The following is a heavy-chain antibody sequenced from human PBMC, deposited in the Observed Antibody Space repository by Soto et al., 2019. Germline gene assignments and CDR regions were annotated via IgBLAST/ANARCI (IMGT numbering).Heavy chain of an antibody. J-gene: IGHJ4*02. V-gene: IGHV1-18*01. D-gene: IGHD1-26*01. CDR2: ISAYNANT. Sequence: QVQLVQSGAEVNKPGASVKVSCKASGYTFTSYGIGWVRQAPGQGLEWMGWISAYNANTNYAQKFQGRVTMTTDTSTSTVYMELRSLRSDDTAVYYCARDTVGATVPLDFWGQGTLVTVSS. CDR3: ARDTVGATVPLDF. CDR1: GYTFTSYG.